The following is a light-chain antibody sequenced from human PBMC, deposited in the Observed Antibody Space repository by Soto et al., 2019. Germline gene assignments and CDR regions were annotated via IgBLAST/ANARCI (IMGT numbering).Light chain of an antibody. Sequence: QSAPTQPASVSGSPGQSITISCTGASSDIGAYDYVSWYQHHPGKAPKLMIYDVSNRPSGVSDRFSGSKSGNTASLTISGLQAEDEADYYCSSYTTTSTRVFGGGTKLTVL. CDR2: DVS. J-gene: IGLJ3*02. CDR3: SSYTTTSTRV. CDR1: SSDIGAYDY. V-gene: IGLV2-14*03.